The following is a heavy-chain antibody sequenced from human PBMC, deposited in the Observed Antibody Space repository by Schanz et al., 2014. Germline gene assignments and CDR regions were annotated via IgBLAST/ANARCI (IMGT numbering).Heavy chain of an antibody. CDR2: INPSGGST. D-gene: IGHD5-12*01. J-gene: IGHJ4*02. CDR1: GYTFSNDD. CDR3: ARDFSAYVGNYFDY. Sequence: QVQLVQSGAEVKKPGASVKVSCKTSGYTFSNDDINWVRQAPGQGLEWMGIINPSGGSTTYAQKFQGRVTMTTDTSTSTSYMELTSLRFDDTAVYYCARDFSAYVGNYFDYWGQGTLVTVSS. V-gene: IGHV1-46*01.